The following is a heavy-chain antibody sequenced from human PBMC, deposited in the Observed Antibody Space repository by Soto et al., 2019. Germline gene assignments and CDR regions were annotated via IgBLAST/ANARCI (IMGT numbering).Heavy chain of an antibody. CDR3: AHKSLVHFGIDV. V-gene: IGHV2-5*02. CDR2: IYWDDDK. Sequence: QITLKESGPTLVKPTQTLTLTCTFSGFSLTTSGVGVGWIRQPPGKALEWLALIYWDDDKRYSPSLKNRLTITKDTARNQVVLTLIDLDPVDTATYYCAHKSLVHFGIDVWGQGTTVTVAS. CDR1: GFSLTTSGVG. D-gene: IGHD3-10*01. J-gene: IGHJ6*02.